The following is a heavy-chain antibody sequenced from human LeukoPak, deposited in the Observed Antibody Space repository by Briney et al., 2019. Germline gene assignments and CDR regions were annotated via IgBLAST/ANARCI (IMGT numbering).Heavy chain of an antibody. CDR2: ISGSGGST. J-gene: IGHJ6*02. V-gene: IGHV3-23*01. CDR1: GFTFSSYA. D-gene: IGHD2-8*01. CDR3: AKDEFASTNGPPGGMDV. Sequence: GGSLRLFCAASGFTFSSYAMSWVRQAPGKGLEWVSAISGSGGSTYYADSVKGRFTISRDNSKNTLYLQMNSLRAEDTAVYYYAKDEFASTNGPPGGMDVWGQGTTVTVSS.